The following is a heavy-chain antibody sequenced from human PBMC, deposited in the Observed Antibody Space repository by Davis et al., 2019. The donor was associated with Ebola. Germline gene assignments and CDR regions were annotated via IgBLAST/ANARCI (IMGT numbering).Heavy chain of an antibody. Sequence: SVKVSCKASGGTFSNYAFSWVRQAPGQGPEWTEGIIPVSGTTHNAPKLRDRVTITADPSTSTVYMVLRSLSSEDTAVYYCTALDCSSNRCQTAYYYYGMDVWGQGTLVTVSS. CDR1: GGTFSNYA. J-gene: IGHJ6*02. D-gene: IGHD2-2*01. CDR2: IIPVSGTT. V-gene: IGHV1-69*13. CDR3: TALDCSSNRCQTAYYYYGMDV.